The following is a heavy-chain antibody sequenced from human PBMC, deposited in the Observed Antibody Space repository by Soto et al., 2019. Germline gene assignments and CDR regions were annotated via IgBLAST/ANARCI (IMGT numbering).Heavy chain of an antibody. D-gene: IGHD3-9*01. CDR3: ARDGNDILTGYHHNWFDP. Sequence: GGSLRLSCAASGFTFSSYARHWVRQAPGKGLEWVAVISYDGSNKYYADSVKGRFTISRDNSKNTLYLQMNSLRAEDTAVYYCARDGNDILTGYHHNWFDPWGQGTLVTVSS. J-gene: IGHJ5*02. V-gene: IGHV3-30-3*01. CDR2: ISYDGSNK. CDR1: GFTFSSYA.